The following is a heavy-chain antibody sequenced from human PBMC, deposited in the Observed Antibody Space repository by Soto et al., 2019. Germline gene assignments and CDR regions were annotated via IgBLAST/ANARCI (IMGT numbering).Heavy chain of an antibody. D-gene: IGHD5-18*01. J-gene: IGHJ4*02. Sequence: PGESLKLSCKGSGYSFNNYWIGWVREMPGKGLEWMGIIYPDDSDTRYSPSFQGQVTISADKSISTAYLQWSSLKASDTAMYYCARQSGETYTPMDHWGQGTLVTVSS. V-gene: IGHV5-51*01. CDR2: IYPDDSDT. CDR3: ARQSGETYTPMDH. CDR1: GYSFNNYW.